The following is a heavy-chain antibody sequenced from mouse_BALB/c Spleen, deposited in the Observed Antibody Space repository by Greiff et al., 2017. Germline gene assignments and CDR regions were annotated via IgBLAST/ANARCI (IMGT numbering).Heavy chain of an antibody. Sequence: VKLVESGAELMKPGASVKISCKATGYTFSSYWIEWVKQRPGHGLEWIGEILPGSGSTNYNEKFKGKATFTADTSSNTAYMQLSSLTSEDSAVYYCARKGGVDYYGSTGYFDYWGQGTTLTVSS. D-gene: IGHD1-1*01. CDR1: GYTFSSYW. V-gene: IGHV1-9*01. CDR3: ARKGGVDYYGSTGYFDY. CDR2: ILPGSGST. J-gene: IGHJ2*01.